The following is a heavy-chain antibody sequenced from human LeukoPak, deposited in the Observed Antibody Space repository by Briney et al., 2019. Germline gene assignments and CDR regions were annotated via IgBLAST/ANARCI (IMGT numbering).Heavy chain of an antibody. CDR2: INPSGGST. Sequence: ASVKVSCKASGYTFNSYYMHWVRQAPGQGLEWMGIINPSGGSTSYSQKYQGRVTMTRDTSTSTVYMELSSLRSEDTAVYYCASWRDCSGGSCNGLAYWGQGTLVTVSS. V-gene: IGHV1-46*02. D-gene: IGHD2-15*01. CDR3: ASWRDCSGGSCNGLAY. CDR1: GYTFNSYY. J-gene: IGHJ4*02.